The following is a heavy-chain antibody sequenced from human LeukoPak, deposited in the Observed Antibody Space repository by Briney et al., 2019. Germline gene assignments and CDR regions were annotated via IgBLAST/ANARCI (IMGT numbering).Heavy chain of an antibody. CDR3: ARGHDYREAFDI. D-gene: IGHD4-11*01. CDR1: GGSFSGYY. V-gene: IGHV4-34*01. Sequence: SETLSLTRAVYGGSFSGYYWSWIRQPPGKGLEWIGEINHSGSTNYNPSLKSRVTISVDTSKNQFSLKLSSVTAADTAVYYCARGHDYREAFDIWGQGTMVTVSS. CDR2: INHSGST. J-gene: IGHJ3*02.